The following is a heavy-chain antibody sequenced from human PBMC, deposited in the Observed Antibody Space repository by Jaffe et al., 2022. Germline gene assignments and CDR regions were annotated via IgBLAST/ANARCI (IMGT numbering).Heavy chain of an antibody. CDR3: AAGDYYYMDV. V-gene: IGHV3-30*02. Sequence: QVQLVESGGGVVQPGGSLRLSCAASGFTFSSYGMHWVRQAPGKGLEWVAFIRYDGSNKYYADSVKGRFTISRDNSKNTLYLQMNSLRAEDTAVYYCAAGDYYYMDVWGKGTTVTVSS. CDR2: IRYDGSNK. CDR1: GFTFSSYG. J-gene: IGHJ6*03. D-gene: IGHD3-10*01.